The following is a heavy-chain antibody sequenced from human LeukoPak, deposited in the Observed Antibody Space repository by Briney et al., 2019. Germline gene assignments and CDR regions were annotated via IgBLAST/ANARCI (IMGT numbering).Heavy chain of an antibody. CDR3: ARGVAPYYYYYMDV. V-gene: IGHV3-53*01. J-gene: IGHJ6*03. CDR2: IYSGGST. D-gene: IGHD2-15*01. CDR1: GFTFSSYA. Sequence: GGSLRLSCAASGFTFSSYAMHWVRQAPGKGLEWVSVIYSGGSTYYADSVKGRFTISRDNSKNTLYLQMNSLRAEDTAVYYCARGVAPYYYYYMDVWGKGTTVTVS.